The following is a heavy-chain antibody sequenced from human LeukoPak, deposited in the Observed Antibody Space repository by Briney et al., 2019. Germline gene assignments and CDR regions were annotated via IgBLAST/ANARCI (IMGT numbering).Heavy chain of an antibody. V-gene: IGHV3-53*01. D-gene: IGHD6-25*01. Sequence: PGGSLRLSCAASGFSVRSNYMNWVRQAPGKGLEWVSVIHTGGNTYYADSVKGRFTISRDNSQNTIYLHMNSLRAEDTAVYYCTGGTAYSGYGGYWGQGTLVTVSS. CDR3: TGGTAYSGYGGY. CDR1: GFSVRSNY. CDR2: IHTGGNT. J-gene: IGHJ4*02.